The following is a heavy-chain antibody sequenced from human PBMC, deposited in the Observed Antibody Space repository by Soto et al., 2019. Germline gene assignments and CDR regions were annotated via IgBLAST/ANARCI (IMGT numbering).Heavy chain of an antibody. CDR1: GGSISSYY. J-gene: IGHJ6*03. CDR2: IYYSGST. V-gene: IGHV4-59*08. D-gene: IGHD3-10*01. Sequence: SETLSLTCTVSGGSISSYYWSWIRQPPGKGLEWIGYIYYSGSTNYNPSLRSRVTISVDTSKNQFSLKLSSVTAADTAVNYCASTRYFYGSGSSGSYYYYYYYKDVWGKGTTVTVSS. CDR3: ASTRYFYGSGSSGSYYYYYYYKDV.